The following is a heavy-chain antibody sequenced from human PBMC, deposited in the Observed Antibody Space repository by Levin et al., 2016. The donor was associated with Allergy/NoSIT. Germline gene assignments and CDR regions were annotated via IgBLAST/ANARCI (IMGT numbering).Heavy chain of an antibody. J-gene: IGHJ6*02. CDR1: GYTFTSYD. CDR2: MNPNSGNT. V-gene: IGHV1-8*01. D-gene: IGHD2-2*01. CDR3: ARGRQYCSSTSCYGMDV. Sequence: ASVKVSCKASGYTFTSYDINWVRQATGQGLEWMGWMNPNSGNTGYAQKFQGRVTMTRNTSISTAYMELSSLRSEDTAVYYCARGRQYCSSTSCYGMDVWGQGTTVTVSS.